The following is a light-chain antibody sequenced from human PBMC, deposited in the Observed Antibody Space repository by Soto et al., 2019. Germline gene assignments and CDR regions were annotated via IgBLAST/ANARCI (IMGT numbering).Light chain of an antibody. J-gene: IGKJ1*01. V-gene: IGKV3-15*01. CDR2: GVS. CDR1: QSVSNN. CDR3: QQYNNWPGT. Sequence: EILLTQSPATLSLSPGERATLSCRASQSVSNNYLAWYQQKPGQAPRLLIYGVSTRATGIPARFSGSGTGTEFTLTISSLQSEDFAVYYCQQYNNWPGTFGQGTKVDIK.